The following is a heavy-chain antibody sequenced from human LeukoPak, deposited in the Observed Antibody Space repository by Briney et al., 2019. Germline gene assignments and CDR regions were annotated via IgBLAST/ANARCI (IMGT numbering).Heavy chain of an antibody. CDR3: ARDRYQHDSSTYFGCYA. CDR2: IKQDGSEK. V-gene: IGHV3-7*01. CDR1: GFTFSSYS. Sequence: PGGSLRLSCAASGFTFSSYSMNWVRQAPGKGLEWVANIKQDGSEKYYVDSVKGRFTISRDNAKISLYLQMNSLRAEDTAVYYCARDRYQHDSSTYFGCYAWGLGTLVTVSS. J-gene: IGHJ5*02. D-gene: IGHD3-22*01.